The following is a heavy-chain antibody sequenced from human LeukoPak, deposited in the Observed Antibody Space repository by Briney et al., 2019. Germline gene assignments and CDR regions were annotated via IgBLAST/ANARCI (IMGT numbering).Heavy chain of an antibody. CDR3: ARTYSGRSYYFDC. D-gene: IGHD1-26*01. Sequence: PSETLSLTCTVSGGSISSGDYNWGWIRQPPGKGLEWIGSIFYSGSTYYNPSLKSRVTISVDTSKNQFSLKLSSVTAAGTAVYYCARTYSGRSYYFDCWGQGTLVTVSS. J-gene: IGHJ4*02. V-gene: IGHV4-39*07. CDR2: IFYSGST. CDR1: GGSISSGDYN.